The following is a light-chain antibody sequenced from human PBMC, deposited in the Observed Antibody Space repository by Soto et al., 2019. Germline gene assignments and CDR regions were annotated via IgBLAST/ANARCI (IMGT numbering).Light chain of an antibody. CDR2: MAS. V-gene: IGKV1-5*03. CDR3: QQYRTYWT. CDR1: EDISVW. J-gene: IGKJ1*01. Sequence: DIQMTQSPSTLSASVGDRVSITCRASEDISVWLAWFQQKPGTAPKLLIYMASTLESGVPSRFSGRGSGTEFALTISSLQPENFATYYCQQYRTYWTFGQGTKVEIK.